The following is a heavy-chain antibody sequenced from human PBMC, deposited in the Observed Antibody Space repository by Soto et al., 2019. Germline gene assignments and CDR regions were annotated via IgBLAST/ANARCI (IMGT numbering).Heavy chain of an antibody. CDR3: AYGDYVGNWFDP. Sequence: QITLKESGPTLVKPTQTLTLTCTFSGFSVSTSGVGVGWIRQPPGKALEWLALIYWDDDKRYSPSLKSRLTLTKDTSKNPVVLTMTTMDPVDTATYSCAYGDYVGNWFDPWGQGTLVTVSS. J-gene: IGHJ5*02. CDR2: IYWDDDK. V-gene: IGHV2-5*02. CDR1: GFSVSTSGVG. D-gene: IGHD4-17*01.